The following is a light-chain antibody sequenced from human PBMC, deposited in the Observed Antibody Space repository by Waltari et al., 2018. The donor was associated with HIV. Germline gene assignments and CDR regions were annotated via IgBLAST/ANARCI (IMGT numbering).Light chain of an antibody. Sequence: DIVMTQSPLSLSVTPGEPASISCRSSQSLLHSNGYNYLDWYLQKPGQSPQLLIYLGSNRASGVPDRFSGSGSGTDFTLNISRVEAEDVGVYYCMQALQTPLTFGGGTKVEIK. J-gene: IGKJ4*01. CDR3: MQALQTPLT. V-gene: IGKV2-28*01. CDR1: QSLLHSNGYNY. CDR2: LGS.